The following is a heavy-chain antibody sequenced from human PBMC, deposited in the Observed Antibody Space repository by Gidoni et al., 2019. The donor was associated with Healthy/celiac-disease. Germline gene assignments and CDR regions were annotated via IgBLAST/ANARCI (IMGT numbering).Heavy chain of an antibody. J-gene: IGHJ4*02. CDR2: IKSKTDGGTT. V-gene: IGHV3-15*01. CDR3: TTVWWELGEYYFDY. CDR1: GFTFSNAW. D-gene: IGHD1-26*01. Sequence: EVQLVESGGGLVKPGGSLRLSCAASGFTFSNAWMSWVRQAPGKGLEWVGRIKSKTDGGTTDYAAPVKGRFTISRDDSKNTLYLQMNSLKNEDTAVYYCTTVWWELGEYYFDYWGQGNLVTVSS.